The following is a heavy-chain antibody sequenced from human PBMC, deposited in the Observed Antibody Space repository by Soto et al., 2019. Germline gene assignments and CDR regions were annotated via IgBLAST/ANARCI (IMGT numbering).Heavy chain of an antibody. Sequence: GAAVKVSCKASGYSFPKSYLHWVRQAPGQGLEWVGVINPSVGTTTYAQRFQGRVNVASDTSTRTVYMELRSLRFDDTAVYYCARARHDPYYYHAMDVWGQGTTVTVSS. V-gene: IGHV1-46*01. D-gene: IGHD3-16*01. CDR3: ARARHDPYYYHAMDV. CDR1: GYSFPKSY. J-gene: IGHJ6*02. CDR2: INPSVGTT.